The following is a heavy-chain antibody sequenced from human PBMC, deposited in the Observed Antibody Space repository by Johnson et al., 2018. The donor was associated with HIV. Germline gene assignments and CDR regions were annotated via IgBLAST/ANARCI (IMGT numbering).Heavy chain of an antibody. J-gene: IGHJ3*02. CDR1: GFTFDDYG. Sequence: VQLVESGGGVVRPGGSLRLSCASSGFTFDDYGMNWVRQAPGKGLEWVSGINWNGGTTGYADSVKGRFTISRDNAKNSLYLQMNSLRAEDTALYYCAREGKSGSYLENNAFDIWGQGTTVTVSS. V-gene: IGHV3-20*04. D-gene: IGHD1-26*01. CDR2: INWNGGTT. CDR3: AREGKSGSYLENNAFDI.